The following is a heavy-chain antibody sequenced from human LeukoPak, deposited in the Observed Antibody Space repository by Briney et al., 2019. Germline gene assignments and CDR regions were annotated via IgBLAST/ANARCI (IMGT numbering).Heavy chain of an antibody. CDR3: ATYNWFFDL. J-gene: IGHJ2*01. Sequence: SETLSHTCTVSGGSISNYYWSWIRQSPGKGLQWIGYIDNSGSTKYNPYLKSRVSISVDTSKNQVSLELRSVTAADTALYFCATYNWFFDLWGRGTLVTVSS. CDR1: GGSISNYY. D-gene: IGHD1-1*01. CDR2: IDNSGST. V-gene: IGHV4-59*01.